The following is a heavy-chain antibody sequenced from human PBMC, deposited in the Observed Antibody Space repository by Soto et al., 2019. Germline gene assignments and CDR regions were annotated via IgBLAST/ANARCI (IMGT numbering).Heavy chain of an antibody. CDR2: IIPFLDIA. D-gene: IGHD2-8*01. CDR1: GGTLSTHT. Sequence: QVQLVQSGAEVTKPGSSVKVSCKAPGGTLSTHTITWVRQAPGQGLEWMGRIIPFLDIAHYAQRFQGRVTITADKSTSIVYMELSSLRSDDTAVYFCARAGDAISTSFMDFWGQGTTVTVSS. CDR3: ARAGDAISTSFMDF. J-gene: IGHJ6*02. V-gene: IGHV1-69*02.